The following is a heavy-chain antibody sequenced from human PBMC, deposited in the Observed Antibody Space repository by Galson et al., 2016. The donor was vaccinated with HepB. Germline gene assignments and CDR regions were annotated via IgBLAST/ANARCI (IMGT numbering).Heavy chain of an antibody. CDR3: AGRAGSSWYSDY. CDR1: GFSFRSHA. J-gene: IGHJ4*02. D-gene: IGHD6-13*01. V-gene: IGHV3-33*08. CDR2: IWYDGSNK. Sequence: SLRLSCAASGFSFRSHAMHWVRQAPGKGLEWVAVIWYDGSNKYYADSVKGRFTISRDNSKNTLYLQMNSLRAEDTAVYYCAGRAGSSWYSDYWGQGTLVTVSS.